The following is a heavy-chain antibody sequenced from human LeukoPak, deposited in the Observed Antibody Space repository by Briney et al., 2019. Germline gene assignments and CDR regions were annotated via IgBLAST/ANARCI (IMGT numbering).Heavy chain of an antibody. CDR3: ARAPYYYDSSGYYRTLDY. Sequence: ASVKVSCKASGYTFTSYGISWVRQAPGQGLEWMGWISAYNGNTNYAQKLQGRVTMTTDTSTSTAYMELRSLRSDDTAVYYCARAPYYYDSSGYYRTLDYWGQGTLVTVSS. D-gene: IGHD3-22*01. V-gene: IGHV1-18*01. CDR2: ISAYNGNT. J-gene: IGHJ4*02. CDR1: GYTFTSYG.